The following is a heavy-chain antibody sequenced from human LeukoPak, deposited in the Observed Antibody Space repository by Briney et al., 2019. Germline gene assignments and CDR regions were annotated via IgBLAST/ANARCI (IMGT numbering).Heavy chain of an antibody. Sequence: SETLSLTCAVYGGSFSGYYWSWIRQPPGKGLEWIGEINHSGSTNYNPSLKSRVTISVDTSKNQFSLKLSSVTAADTAVYYCARVPGGMEWDVSVSDYWGQGTLVTVSS. CDR1: GGSFSGYY. J-gene: IGHJ4*02. CDR3: ARVPGGMEWDVSVSDY. CDR2: INHSGST. D-gene: IGHD3-3*01. V-gene: IGHV4-34*01.